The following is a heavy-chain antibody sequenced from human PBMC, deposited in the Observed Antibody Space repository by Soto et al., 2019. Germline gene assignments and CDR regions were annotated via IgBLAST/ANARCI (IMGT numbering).Heavy chain of an antibody. CDR3: ASSGDCSSTSCYLLSFDY. CDR2: IIPIFGTA. J-gene: IGHJ4*02. V-gene: IGHV1-69*01. Sequence: QVQLVQSGAEVKKPGSSVKVSCKASGGTFSSYAISWVRQAPGQGLEWMGGIIPIFGTANYAQKFQGRVTITADESTSTAYMELSSLRSEDTAVYYCASSGDCSSTSCYLLSFDYWGQGTLVIVSS. CDR1: GGTFSSYA. D-gene: IGHD2-2*01.